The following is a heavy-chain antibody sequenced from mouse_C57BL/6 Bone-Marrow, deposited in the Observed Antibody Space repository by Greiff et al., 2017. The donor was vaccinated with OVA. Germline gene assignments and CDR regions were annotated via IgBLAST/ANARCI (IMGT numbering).Heavy chain of an antibody. CDR1: GFTFSDAW. CDR2: IRNKANNHAT. Sequence: EVMLVESGGGLVQPGGSMKLSCAASGFTFSDAWMDWVRQSPEKGLEWVAEIRNKANNHATYYAESVKGRFTISRDDSKSSVYLQMNSLRAEDTGIYYCTSTVVAPLFDYWGQGTTLTVSS. J-gene: IGHJ2*01. V-gene: IGHV6-6*01. CDR3: TSTVVAPLFDY. D-gene: IGHD1-1*01.